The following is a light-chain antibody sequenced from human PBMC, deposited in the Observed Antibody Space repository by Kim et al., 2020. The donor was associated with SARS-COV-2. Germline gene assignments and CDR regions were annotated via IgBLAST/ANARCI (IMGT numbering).Light chain of an antibody. CDR3: CSYAGTYSYV. CDR1: TNDVGAYDY. V-gene: IGLV2-11*01. CDR2: DVS. Sequence: GQSVTISCTGTTNDVGAYDYVSWYQHHPGQAPKLIIFDVSKRPSGVPDRFSASKSGNTASLTISGLQGDDEADYYCCSYAGTYSYVFGIGTKVTVL. J-gene: IGLJ1*01.